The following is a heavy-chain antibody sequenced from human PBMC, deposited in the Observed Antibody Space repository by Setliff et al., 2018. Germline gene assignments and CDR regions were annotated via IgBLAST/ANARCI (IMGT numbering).Heavy chain of an antibody. Sequence: PSETLSLTCAVSGDSISSGNWWSWVRQPPEKGLEWIGEINHRGNTNYNPSLKSRVTISVDKSTNQFSLKLNSVTAADTAVYYCERGVIRNYDILTGYYPWGQGTLVTVSS. V-gene: IGHV4-4*02. J-gene: IGHJ5*02. CDR2: INHRGNT. CDR3: ERGVIRNYDILTGYYP. CDR1: GDSISSGNW. D-gene: IGHD3-9*01.